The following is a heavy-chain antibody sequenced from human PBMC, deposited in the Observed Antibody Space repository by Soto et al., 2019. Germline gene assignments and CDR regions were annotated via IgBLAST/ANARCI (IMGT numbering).Heavy chain of an antibody. Sequence: QVQLVESGGGVVQPGRSLRLSCAASGFTFSSYGMHWVRQAPGKGLEWVAVISYDGSNKYYADSVKGRFTISRDNSKNTLYLQMNSLRAEDTAVYYCAKDLFYGSGSYYYYYYYGMDVWGQGTTVTVSS. D-gene: IGHD3-10*01. V-gene: IGHV3-30*18. J-gene: IGHJ6*02. CDR3: AKDLFYGSGSYYYYYYYGMDV. CDR1: GFTFSSYG. CDR2: ISYDGSNK.